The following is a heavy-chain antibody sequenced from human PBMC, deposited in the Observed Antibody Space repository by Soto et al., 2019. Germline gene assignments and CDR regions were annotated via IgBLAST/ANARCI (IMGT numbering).Heavy chain of an antibody. J-gene: IGHJ5*02. CDR2: ISGSGGST. CDR1: GFTFSSYA. Sequence: GSLRLSRAASGFTFSSYAMSWVRQAPGKGLEWVSAISGSGGSTYYADSVEGRFTISRDNSKNTLYLQMNSLRAEDTAVYYCAKSTTGLFDPWGQGTLVTVSS. CDR3: AKSTTGLFDP. D-gene: IGHD1-1*01. V-gene: IGHV3-23*01.